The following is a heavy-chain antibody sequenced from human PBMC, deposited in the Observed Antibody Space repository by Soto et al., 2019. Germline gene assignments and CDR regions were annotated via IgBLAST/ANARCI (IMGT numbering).Heavy chain of an antibody. CDR1: GFNFITYS. J-gene: IGHJ4*02. V-gene: IGHV3-21*01. Sequence: LRLSCAASGFNFITYSLNWVRQAPGKGLEWGASISSSAIYIDYADSVKGRFTISRDNANNSLYLQMNSLRAEDTATYYCVRDGLDYYDTERLYFDKWGQGXLVTVSS. CDR3: VRDGLDYYDTERLYFDK. D-gene: IGHD3-22*01. CDR2: ISSSAIYI.